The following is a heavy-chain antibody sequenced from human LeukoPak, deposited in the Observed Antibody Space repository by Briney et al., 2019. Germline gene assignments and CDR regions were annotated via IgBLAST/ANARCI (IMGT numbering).Heavy chain of an antibody. Sequence: SETLSLTCTVSGGSISSSSYYWGWIRQPPGKGLEWIGSIYYSGSTYYNPSLKSRVTISVDTSKNQFSLKLSSVTAADTAVYYCARTDTYYYDSSGHDAFDIWGQGTMVTVSS. CDR2: IYYSGST. CDR1: GGSISSSSYY. V-gene: IGHV4-39*01. D-gene: IGHD3-22*01. J-gene: IGHJ3*02. CDR3: ARTDTYYYDSSGHDAFDI.